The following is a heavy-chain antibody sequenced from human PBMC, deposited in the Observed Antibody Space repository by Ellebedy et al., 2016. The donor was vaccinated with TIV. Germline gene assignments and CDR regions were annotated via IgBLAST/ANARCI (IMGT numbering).Heavy chain of an antibody. D-gene: IGHD2-2*01. J-gene: IGHJ4*02. V-gene: IGHV3-23*01. CDR3: AKVLRDIVVVPAAAFDY. Sequence: GGSLRLXXAASGFTFSSYWMSWVRQAPGKGLEWVSAISGSGGSTYYADSVKGRFTISRDNSKNTLYLQMNSLRAEDTAVYYCAKVLRDIVVVPAAAFDYWGQGTLVTVSS. CDR2: ISGSGGST. CDR1: GFTFSSYW.